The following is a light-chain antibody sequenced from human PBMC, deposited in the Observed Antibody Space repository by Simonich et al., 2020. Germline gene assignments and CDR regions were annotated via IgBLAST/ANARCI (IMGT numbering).Light chain of an antibody. CDR3: GADHGSGSNFVVV. Sequence: QPVLTQPPSASASLGASVTLTCTLSSGYSNYKVDWYQQRPGKGPRFVMRVGTGGIVGSKGVGNPDRFSVLGSGLNRYLTIKNIQEEDESDYHCGADHGSGSNFVVVFGGGTKLTVL. CDR1: SGYSNYK. J-gene: IGLJ2*01. V-gene: IGLV9-49*01. CDR2: VGTGGIVG.